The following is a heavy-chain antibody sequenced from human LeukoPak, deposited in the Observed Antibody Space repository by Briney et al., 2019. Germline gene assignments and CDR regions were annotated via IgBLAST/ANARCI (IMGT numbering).Heavy chain of an antibody. J-gene: IGHJ4*02. CDR2: IIPIFGTA. CDR1: GGTFSSYA. CDR3: ARIAYCGGDCYTTYFDY. D-gene: IGHD2-21*01. Sequence: SVKVSCKASGGTFSSYAISWVRQAPGQGLEWMGGIIPIFGTAIYAQNLQGRVTMITDTSTSTAYMELRSLRSDDTAVYYCARIAYCGGDCYTTYFDYWGQGTLVTVSS. V-gene: IGHV1-69*05.